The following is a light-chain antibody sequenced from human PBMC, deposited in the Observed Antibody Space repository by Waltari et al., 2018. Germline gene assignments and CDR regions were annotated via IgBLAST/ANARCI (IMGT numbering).Light chain of an antibody. V-gene: IGLV2-23*02. CDR1: SRDVGSYKT. J-gene: IGLJ2*01. CDR2: EVS. Sequence: QSALTQPASVSGSPGQSITISCTGTSRDVGSYKTVSWYHQHPGKAPKLMIYEVSKRPSGVSNRFSGSKSGNTASLTISGLQAEDEADYYCCSYAGSSTLVFGGGTKLTVL. CDR3: CSYAGSSTLV.